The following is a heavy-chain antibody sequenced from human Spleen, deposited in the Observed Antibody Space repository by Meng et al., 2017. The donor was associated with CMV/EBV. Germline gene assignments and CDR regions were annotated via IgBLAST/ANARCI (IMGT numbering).Heavy chain of an antibody. CDR2: IIPIFGTA. D-gene: IGHD1-7*01. Sequence: WKASEATFGGFAISWVRQAPGQGLEWMGGIIPIFGTASYAQKFQGRVTVTTDESTSTAYMELSSLRSEDTAVYYCARVVVWNYKYDSWGQGTLVTVSS. CDR3: ARVVVWNYKYDS. CDR1: EATFGGFA. V-gene: IGHV1-69*05. J-gene: IGHJ5*01.